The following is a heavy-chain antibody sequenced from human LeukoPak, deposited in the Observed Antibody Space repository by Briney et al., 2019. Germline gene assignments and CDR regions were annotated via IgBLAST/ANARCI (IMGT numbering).Heavy chain of an antibody. V-gene: IGHV1-46*01. D-gene: IGHD6-13*01. J-gene: IGHJ5*02. CDR3: ARDLAIAAAGDNWFDP. Sequence: GASVKVSCKASGYTFTSYYMHWVRQAPGQGLEWMGIINPSGGSTSYAQKFQGRVTMTRDTSTSTVYMELSSLRSEDTAVYYCARDLAIAAAGDNWFDPWGQGTLVTVSS. CDR1: GYTFTSYY. CDR2: INPSGGST.